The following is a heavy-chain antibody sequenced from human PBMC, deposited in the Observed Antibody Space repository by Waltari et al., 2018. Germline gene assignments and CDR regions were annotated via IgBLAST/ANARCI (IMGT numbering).Heavy chain of an antibody. CDR2: FNIGGTR. D-gene: IGHD3-22*01. Sequence: EVQLVESGGGLVQPGESLRLSCAASGFSVDTKNICWVRQAQGQGLDGVSVFNIGGTRDDTASVRGMFTISRDLSKNTVYLQMDNLRHEDTAVYFCVRNLWEGSSYYATNDAYDVWGLGTRVTVSS. CDR3: VRNLWEGSSYYATNDAYDV. J-gene: IGHJ3*01. V-gene: IGHV3-66*01. CDR1: GFSVDTKN.